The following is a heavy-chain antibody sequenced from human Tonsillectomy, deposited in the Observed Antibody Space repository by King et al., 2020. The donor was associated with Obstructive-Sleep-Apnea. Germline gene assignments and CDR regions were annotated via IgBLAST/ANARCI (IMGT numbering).Heavy chain of an antibody. CDR1: GGSISSYY. D-gene: IGHD3-9*01. CDR2: IYYSGST. Sequence: VQLQESGPGLVKPSETLSLTCTVSGGSISSYYWNWIRQPPGKGLEWIGNIYYSGSTNYNPSLKSRLTISVDTSKNQFSLKLSSVTAADTAVYYCARLGVDYDFLTGHNRHRDWSDPWGQGTLVTVSS. J-gene: IGHJ5*02. CDR3: ARLGVDYDFLTGHNRHRDWSDP. V-gene: IGHV4-59*01.